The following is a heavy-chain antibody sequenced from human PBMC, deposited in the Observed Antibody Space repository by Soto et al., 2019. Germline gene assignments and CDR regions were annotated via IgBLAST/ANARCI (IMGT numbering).Heavy chain of an antibody. CDR3: ARDELGNGWPLDY. D-gene: IGHD6-19*01. V-gene: IGHV6-1*01. CDR1: GDSVSSKTAG. CDR2: TLYRSKWYY. Sequence: SQTLSLTCAISGDSVSSKTAGWNWIRQSPSRGLGWLGRTLYRSKWYYDYAVSVKSRISIIPDTSKNQFSLNLNSVTPDDTAVYYCARDELGNGWPLDYWAQGTLVTVSS. J-gene: IGHJ4*02.